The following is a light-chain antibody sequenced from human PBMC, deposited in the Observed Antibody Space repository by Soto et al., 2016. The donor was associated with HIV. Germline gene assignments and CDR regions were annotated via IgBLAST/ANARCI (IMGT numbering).Light chain of an antibody. CDR1: QSLVHTDGTTY. Sequence: DVVMTQSPLSLPVTLGQPASISCRSSQSLVHTDGTTYLHWFQQRPGQSPRRLIYKVSNRDSGVPDRFSGGGSGTDFTLRISRVEAEDVGVYYCMQGTYWPLTFGGGTKVEXK. V-gene: IGKV2-30*02. CDR3: MQGTYWPLT. CDR2: KVS. J-gene: IGKJ4*01.